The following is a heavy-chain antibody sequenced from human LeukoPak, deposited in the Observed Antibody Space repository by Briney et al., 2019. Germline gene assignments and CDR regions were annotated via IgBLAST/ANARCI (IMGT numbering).Heavy chain of an antibody. Sequence: PGGSLRLSCAASGFTFSTYAMSWVRQAPGKGLEWVSGISGSGGSTYYAYYADSVKGRFTISRDNSKNTLYVQMNSLRAEDTAVYYCAKLWGSNYYFDYWGQGTLVTVSS. CDR1: GFTFSTYA. CDR2: ISGSGGSTYYA. D-gene: IGHD3-10*01. J-gene: IGHJ4*02. V-gene: IGHV3-23*01. CDR3: AKLWGSNYYFDY.